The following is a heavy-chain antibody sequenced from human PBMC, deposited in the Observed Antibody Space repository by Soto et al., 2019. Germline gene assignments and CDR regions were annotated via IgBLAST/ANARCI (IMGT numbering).Heavy chain of an antibody. CDR1: GFTFSSYA. J-gene: IGHJ4*02. Sequence: QVQLVESGGGVVQPGRSLRLSCAASGFTFSSYAMHWVRQAPGKGLAWVAVISYDGSNKYYADSVKGRFTISRDNSKNPLYLQMNSLRAEDTAVYYCARGGITMIVVVPTPFDYWGQGTLVTVSS. V-gene: IGHV3-30-3*01. D-gene: IGHD3-22*01. CDR3: ARGGITMIVVVPTPFDY. CDR2: ISYDGSNK.